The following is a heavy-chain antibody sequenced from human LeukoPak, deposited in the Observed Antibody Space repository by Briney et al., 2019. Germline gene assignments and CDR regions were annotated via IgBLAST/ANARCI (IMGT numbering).Heavy chain of an antibody. Sequence: SQTLSLTCTVSGGSIISNRHYWSWIRQPPGRGLEWIGYIYYSGSTNYNPSLKSRVTISVDTSKNQFSLKLSSVTAADTAVYYCARGRGTMVRGVIGWFDPWGQGTLVTVSS. V-gene: IGHV4-61*01. D-gene: IGHD3-10*01. J-gene: IGHJ5*02. CDR1: GGSIISNRHY. CDR2: IYYSGST. CDR3: ARGRGTMVRGVIGWFDP.